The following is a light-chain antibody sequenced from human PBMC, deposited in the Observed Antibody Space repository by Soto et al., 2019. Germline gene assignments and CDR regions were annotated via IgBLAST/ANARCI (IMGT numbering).Light chain of an antibody. V-gene: IGKV3-11*01. CDR1: QSVSSY. Sequence: EIMLTQSPATLSLSPGERATLSCRASQSVSSYLAWYQQKPGQAPRLLIYDASNRATGIPSRFSGSGSGADFTLTSSSLEPEDFAVYYCQQRSIWPLTFGGGTKVEIK. CDR2: DAS. J-gene: IGKJ4*01. CDR3: QQRSIWPLT.